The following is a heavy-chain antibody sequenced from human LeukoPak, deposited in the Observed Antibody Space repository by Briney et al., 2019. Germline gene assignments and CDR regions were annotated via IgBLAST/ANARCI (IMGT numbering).Heavy chain of an antibody. D-gene: IGHD5-18*01. CDR1: GGSFSGYY. V-gene: IGHV4-34*01. CDR3: ARRQVGRIQLWPD. J-gene: IGHJ4*02. CDR2: INHSGST. Sequence: SETLSLTCAVYGGSFSGYYWSWIRQPPGKGLEWIGEINHSGSTNYNPSLKSRVTISVDTSKNQFSLKLSSVTAADTAVYYCARRQVGRIQLWPDWGQGTLVTVSS.